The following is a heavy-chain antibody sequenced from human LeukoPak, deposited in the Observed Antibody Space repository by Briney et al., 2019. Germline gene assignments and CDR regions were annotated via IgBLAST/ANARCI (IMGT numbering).Heavy chain of an antibody. D-gene: IGHD6-13*01. CDR2: ISSSSYI. V-gene: IGHV3-21*01. CDR1: GFTFSSYS. Sequence: GGSLRLSCAASGFTFSSYSMNWVRQAPGKGLEWVSSISSSSYIYYADSVKGRFTISRDNAKNSLYLQMNSLRAEDTAVYYCARVWGIAAAGKYYFDYWGQGTLLTVSS. J-gene: IGHJ4*02. CDR3: ARVWGIAAAGKYYFDY.